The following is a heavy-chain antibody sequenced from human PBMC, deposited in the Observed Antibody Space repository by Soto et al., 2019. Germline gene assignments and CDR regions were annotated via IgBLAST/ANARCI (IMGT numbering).Heavy chain of an antibody. CDR3: ARGGGNYDFWSGYYGEEGWYFDL. J-gene: IGHJ2*01. CDR2: INPNSGGT. Sequence: QVQLVQSGAEVKKPGASVKVSCKASGYTFTGYYMHWVRQAPGQGLEWMGWINPNSGGTNYAQKFQGWVTMTRDTSISTAYMELSRLRSDDTAVYYCARGGGNYDFWSGYYGEEGWYFDLWGRGTLVTVSS. D-gene: IGHD3-3*01. V-gene: IGHV1-2*04. CDR1: GYTFTGYY.